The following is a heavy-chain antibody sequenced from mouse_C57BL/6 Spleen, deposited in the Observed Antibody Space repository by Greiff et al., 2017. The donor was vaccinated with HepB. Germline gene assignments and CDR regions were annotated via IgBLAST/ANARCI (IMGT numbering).Heavy chain of an antibody. V-gene: IGHV1-85*01. Sequence: VQLQESGPELVKPGASVKLSCKASGYTFTSYDINWVKQRPGQGLEWIGWIYPRDGSTKYNKKFKGKATLTVDTSSSTAYMELHSLTSEDSAVYFCARMDYGSSYPWYFDVWGTGTTVTVSS. D-gene: IGHD1-1*01. CDR3: ARMDYGSSYPWYFDV. J-gene: IGHJ1*03. CDR1: GYTFTSYD. CDR2: IYPRDGST.